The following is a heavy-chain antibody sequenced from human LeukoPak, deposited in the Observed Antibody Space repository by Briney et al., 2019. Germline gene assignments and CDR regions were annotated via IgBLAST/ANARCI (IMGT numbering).Heavy chain of an antibody. CDR1: GFTFNIYA. V-gene: IGHV3-23*01. CDR3: ARDRPNYHESNGHYYQRDGDH. D-gene: IGHD3-22*01. J-gene: IGHJ5*02. CDR2: MCGSAGCT. Sequence: QAGGSLRLSCAASGFTFNIYAMSWVRLAPGKGLQRVASMCGSAGCTYYADSVKGRFTISRDNSKNTLYLQMNSLRAEDTAIYYCARDRPNYHESNGHYYQRDGDHWGQGTLVTVSS.